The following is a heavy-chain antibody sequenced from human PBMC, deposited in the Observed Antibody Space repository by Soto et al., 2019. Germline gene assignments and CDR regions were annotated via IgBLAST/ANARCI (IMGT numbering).Heavy chain of an antibody. CDR3: VRGTRDWYGIDY. Sequence: EVQLLESGGGVVQPGGSLRLSVAAPGFKFRANGFHWFRQVPGRGRLGVARISTGSYTNYADFVEGRFTVSRDNARDTVYMQMNNLRDEDTAKYYCVRGTRDWYGIDYWGQGTLVTVSS. V-gene: IGHV3-74*01. CDR1: GFKFRANG. CDR2: ISTGSYT. J-gene: IGHJ4*02. D-gene: IGHD3-9*01.